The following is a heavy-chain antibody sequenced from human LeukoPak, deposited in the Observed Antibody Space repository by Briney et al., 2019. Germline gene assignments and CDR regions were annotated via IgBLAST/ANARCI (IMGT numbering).Heavy chain of an antibody. CDR2: IYTSVFT. V-gene: IGHV4-4*07. D-gene: IGHD1-26*01. CDR1: GDSISSYF. Sequence: PSETLSLTCTVSGDSISSYFWSWIRQPAGKGLEWIGRIYTSVFTSYNPSLKSRVTMSVDTSKNQFSLKLRFVTAADTAVYYCASLLLQAGDAYWGQGTLVTVSS. CDR3: ASLLLQAGDAY. J-gene: IGHJ4*02.